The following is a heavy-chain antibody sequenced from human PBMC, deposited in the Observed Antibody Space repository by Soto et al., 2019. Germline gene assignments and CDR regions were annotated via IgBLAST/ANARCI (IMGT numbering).Heavy chain of an antibody. J-gene: IGHJ6*02. Sequence: SGESLKISCKGSGYSFTSYWIAWVRQMPGKGLERMGIIYPGDSDTRYSPSFQGQVIFSADKSNSTAYLQWRSLKAPDTAMYYCARHAYCSGGSCSSSYYYGMDVWGQGTTVTVSS. CDR1: GYSFTSYW. CDR3: ARHAYCSGGSCSSSYYYGMDV. V-gene: IGHV5-51*01. D-gene: IGHD2-15*01. CDR2: IYPGDSDT.